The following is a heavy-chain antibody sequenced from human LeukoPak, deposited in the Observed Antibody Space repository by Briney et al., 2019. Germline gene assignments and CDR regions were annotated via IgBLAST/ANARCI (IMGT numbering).Heavy chain of an antibody. CDR2: IYYTGST. CDR1: GGSISSSTYY. V-gene: IGHV4-39*07. D-gene: IGHD5-18*01. J-gene: IGHJ3*02. Sequence: SETLSLTCTVSGGSISSSTYYWGWIRQPPGKGLEWIGSIYYTGSTYYNPSLKSRVTISIDTAKSQFSLKLSSVTAADTAVYFCARDQSQLAMADAFDIWGQGTMVTVSS. CDR3: ARDQSQLAMADAFDI.